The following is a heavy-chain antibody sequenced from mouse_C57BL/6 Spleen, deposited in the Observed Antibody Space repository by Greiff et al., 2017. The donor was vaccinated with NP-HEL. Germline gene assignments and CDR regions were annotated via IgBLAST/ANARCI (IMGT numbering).Heavy chain of an antibody. CDR1: GFTFSSYG. CDR2: ISSGGSYT. CDR3: ARTTVVATNYFDY. Sequence: EVKLVESGGDLVKPGGSLKLSCAASGFTFSSYGMSWVRQTPDKRLEWVATISSGGSYTYYPDSVKGRFTISRDNAKNTLYLQMSSLKSEDTAMYYCARTTVVATNYFDYWGQGTTLTVSS. V-gene: IGHV5-6*01. J-gene: IGHJ2*01. D-gene: IGHD1-1*01.